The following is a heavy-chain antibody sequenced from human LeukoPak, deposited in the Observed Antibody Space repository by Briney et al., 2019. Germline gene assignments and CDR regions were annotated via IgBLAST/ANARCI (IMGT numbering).Heavy chain of an antibody. CDR2: IKQDGSEK. V-gene: IGHV3-7*01. J-gene: IGHJ6*04. CDR3: ARRLCTSTSCYRSMDV. Sequence: GGSLRLSCAASGFTFSSYSMNWVRQAPGRGLEWVANIKQDGSEKYYVDSVKGRFTISKDNAQNSLYLQMNSLRVEDTAVYYCARRLCTSTSCYRSMDVWGRGTTVTVSS. D-gene: IGHD2-2*01. CDR1: GFTFSSYS.